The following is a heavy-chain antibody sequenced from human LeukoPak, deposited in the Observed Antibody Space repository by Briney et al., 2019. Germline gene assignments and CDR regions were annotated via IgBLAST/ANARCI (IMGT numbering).Heavy chain of an antibody. CDR1: GFPFTTYA. V-gene: IGHV3-23*01. J-gene: IGHJ4*02. Sequence: GGSLRLACAASGFPFTTYAMSWVRQAPGKGLEWVSAISGSDGGTHYADSVKGRFTSSRDNSKNTLYLQMNSLRADDTAVYYCARLRNNMTTPRFDYWGQGTLVTVSS. CDR3: ARLRNNMTTPRFDY. CDR2: ISGSDGGT. D-gene: IGHD4-11*01.